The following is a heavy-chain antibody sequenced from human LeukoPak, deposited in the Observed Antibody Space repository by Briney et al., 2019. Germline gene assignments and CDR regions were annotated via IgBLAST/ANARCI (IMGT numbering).Heavy chain of an antibody. Sequence: SETLSLTCTVSGYSISSGYYWGWIRQPPGKGLEWIGSIYHSGSTYYNPSLKSRVTISVDTSKNQFSLKLSSVTAADTAVYYCARVSKRGLPRSRYYYMDVWGKGTTVTISS. D-gene: IGHD5-24*01. J-gene: IGHJ6*03. CDR1: GYSISSGYY. CDR2: IYHSGST. V-gene: IGHV4-38-2*02. CDR3: ARVSKRGLPRSRYYYMDV.